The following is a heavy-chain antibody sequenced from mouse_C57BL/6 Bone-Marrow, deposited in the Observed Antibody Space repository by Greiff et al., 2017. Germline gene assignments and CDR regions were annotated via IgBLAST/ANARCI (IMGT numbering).Heavy chain of an antibody. CDR3: AFYDGYPYAMDY. V-gene: IGHV1-69*01. D-gene: IGHD2-3*01. CDR1: GYTFTSYW. CDR2: IDPSDSYT. Sequence: QVQLQQPGAELVMPGASVKLSCKASGYTFTSYWMHWVKQRPGQGLEWIGEIDPSDSYTNYNQKFKGKSTLTVDKSSSTAYMQLSSLTSEDSAVYFCAFYDGYPYAMDYWGQGTSVTVSS. J-gene: IGHJ4*01.